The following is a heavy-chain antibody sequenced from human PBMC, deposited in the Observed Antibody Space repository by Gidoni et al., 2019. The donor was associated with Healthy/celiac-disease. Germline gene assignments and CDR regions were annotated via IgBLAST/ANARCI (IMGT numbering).Heavy chain of an antibody. Sequence: EVQLVESGGGLVQPGGSLRLSCAASGFTFSSYWMSWVRQAPGKGLEWVANIKQDGSEKYYVDSVKGRFTISRDNAKNSLYLQMNSLRAEDTAVYYCARDPGIAVAGTCFDYWGQGTLVTVSS. CDR2: IKQDGSEK. D-gene: IGHD6-19*01. CDR1: GFTFSSYW. J-gene: IGHJ4*02. CDR3: ARDPGIAVAGTCFDY. V-gene: IGHV3-7*01.